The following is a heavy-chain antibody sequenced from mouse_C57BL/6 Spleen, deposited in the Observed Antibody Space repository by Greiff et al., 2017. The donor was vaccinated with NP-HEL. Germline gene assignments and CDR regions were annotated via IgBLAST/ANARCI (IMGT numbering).Heavy chain of an antibody. D-gene: IGHD3-2*02. V-gene: IGHV1-4*01. CDR1: GYTFTSYT. CDR3: ALSDSSGYGFAY. CDR2: INPSSGYT. J-gene: IGHJ3*01. Sequence: QVQLQQSGAELARPGASVKMSCKASGYTFTSYTMHWVKQRPGQGLEWIGYINPSSGYTKYNQKFKDKATLTADKSSSTAYMQLSSLTSEDSAVXYGALSDSSGYGFAYWGQGTLVTVSA.